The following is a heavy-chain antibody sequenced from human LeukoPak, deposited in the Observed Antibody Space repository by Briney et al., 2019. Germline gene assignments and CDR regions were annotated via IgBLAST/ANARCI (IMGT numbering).Heavy chain of an antibody. CDR3: ARDRDGATSFAY. CDR1: GGTFSSYT. J-gene: IGHJ4*02. CDR2: IIRILGIA. Sequence: ASVKVSCKASGGTFSSYTISWVRQGPGQGLEWMGRIIRILGIANYAQKFQGRVSITADKSTSTAYMDLSSLRSEDTAVYYCARDRDGATSFAYWGQGTLVTVSS. D-gene: IGHD5-24*01. V-gene: IGHV1-69*04.